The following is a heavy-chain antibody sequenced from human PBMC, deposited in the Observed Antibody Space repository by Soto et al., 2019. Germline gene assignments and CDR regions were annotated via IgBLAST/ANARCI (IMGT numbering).Heavy chain of an antibody. V-gene: IGHV1-8*01. CDR3: ARGHWFTTFDY. Sequence: ASVKVSCKSSGYTFTSYDINCVRQATGQGLEWMGWMNPNSGNTGYAQKFQGRVTMTRNTSISTAYMELSSLRSEDTAVYCCARGHWFTTFDYWGQGTLVTVSS. D-gene: IGHD3-9*01. CDR2: MNPNSGNT. CDR1: GYTFTSYD. J-gene: IGHJ4*02.